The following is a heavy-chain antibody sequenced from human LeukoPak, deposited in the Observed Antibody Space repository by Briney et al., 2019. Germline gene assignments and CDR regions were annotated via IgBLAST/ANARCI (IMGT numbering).Heavy chain of an antibody. CDR2: INHSGST. CDR3: ASIKWFGEFEFDY. D-gene: IGHD3-10*01. Sequence: SETLSLTCAVYGGSFSGYYWSWIRRPPGKGLEWIGEINHSGSTNYNPSLKSRVTISVDTSKNQFSLKLSSVTAADTAVYYCASIKWFGEFEFDYWGQGTLVTVSS. V-gene: IGHV4-34*01. J-gene: IGHJ4*02. CDR1: GGSFSGYY.